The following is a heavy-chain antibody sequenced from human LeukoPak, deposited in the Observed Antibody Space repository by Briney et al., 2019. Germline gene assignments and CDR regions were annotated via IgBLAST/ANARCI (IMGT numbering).Heavy chain of an antibody. CDR3: ARDRAWNYFDY. V-gene: IGHV3-30*03. Sequence: GRSLRLSCAPSGFTFSRHGMLWVRQAPGKGLEWVAIISNDGSRKYYAHSVEGRFTISRDNSKNTLYLQMDSLRAEDTAVYYCARDRAWNYFDYWGQGTLVTVSS. J-gene: IGHJ4*02. CDR1: GFTFSRHG. CDR2: ISNDGSRK. D-gene: IGHD3-3*01.